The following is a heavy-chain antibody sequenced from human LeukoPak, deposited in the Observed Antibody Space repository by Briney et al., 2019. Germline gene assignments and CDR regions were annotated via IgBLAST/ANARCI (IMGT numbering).Heavy chain of an antibody. J-gene: IGHJ5*02. Sequence: GGSLRLSCAASGFAVSTNYLSWVRQAPGKGLEWVSVIYSDGSTYYTGSVKGRFTISRDNSKNTLYLQMNSLRPEDTAVYYCARDQRSESYYPWGWFDPWGQGTLVTVSS. D-gene: IGHD1-26*01. CDR3: ARDQRSESYYPWGWFDP. CDR1: GFAVSTNY. CDR2: IYSDGST. V-gene: IGHV3-66*02.